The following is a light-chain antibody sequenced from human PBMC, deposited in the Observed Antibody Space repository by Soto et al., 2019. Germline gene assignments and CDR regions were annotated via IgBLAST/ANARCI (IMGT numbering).Light chain of an antibody. Sequence: QAVLTQSPPVSGAPGQRVTISCTGSSSNIGAGYDVHWYQQFPGTAPKLLIYANTNRPSGVPDRFSGSKSGTSASLAITGLQPEDEADYYCGTWDSSLSAWVFGGGTKLTVL. V-gene: IGLV1-40*01. CDR1: SSNIGAGYD. CDR3: GTWDSSLSAWV. CDR2: ANT. J-gene: IGLJ3*02.